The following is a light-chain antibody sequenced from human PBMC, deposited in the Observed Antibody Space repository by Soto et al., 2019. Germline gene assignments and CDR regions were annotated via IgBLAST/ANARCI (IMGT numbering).Light chain of an antibody. CDR2: LNSDGSH. V-gene: IGLV4-69*01. J-gene: IGLJ3*02. CDR3: QTWATGILV. Sequence: QPVLTQSPSASASLGASVKLTCTLSSGHSSYAIAWHQQQPEKGPRYLIKLNSDGSHSKGDGIPDRFSGSSSGAERYLTISSLQSEDEADYYCQTWATGILVFGGGTKLTVL. CDR1: SGHSSYA.